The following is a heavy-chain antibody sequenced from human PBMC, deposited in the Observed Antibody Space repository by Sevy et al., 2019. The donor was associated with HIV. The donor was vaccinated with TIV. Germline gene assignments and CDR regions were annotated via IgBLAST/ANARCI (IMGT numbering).Heavy chain of an antibody. CDR2: IYSSGST. V-gene: IGHV4-4*07. D-gene: IGHD2-2*01. Sequence: SETLSLNCTVSGGSISAYYWNWIRQPAGKGLEWIGRIYSSGSTSYNPSFKSRVTMSVDTSKNQFFLKLKSVTATDTAVYYCAGDDVVLVPAPMSRYYGLDVWGQGTTVTVSS. J-gene: IGHJ6*02. CDR1: GGSISAYY. CDR3: AGDDVVLVPAPMSRYYGLDV.